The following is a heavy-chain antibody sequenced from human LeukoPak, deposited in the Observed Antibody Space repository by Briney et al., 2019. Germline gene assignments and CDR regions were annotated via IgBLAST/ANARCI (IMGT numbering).Heavy chain of an antibody. J-gene: IGHJ4*02. D-gene: IGHD3-22*01. V-gene: IGHV4-30-4*01. Sequence: SETLSLTCTVSGGSISSGDYYWSWIRQPPGTGLEWIGYIYYSGSTYYNPSLKSRVTISVDTSKNQFSLKLSSVTAADTAVYYCARQMNYYDSSGSFDYWGQGTLVTVSS. CDR1: GGSISSGDYY. CDR2: IYYSGST. CDR3: ARQMNYYDSSGSFDY.